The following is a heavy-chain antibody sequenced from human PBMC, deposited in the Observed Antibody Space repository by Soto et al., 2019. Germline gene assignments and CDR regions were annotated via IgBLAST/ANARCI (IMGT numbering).Heavy chain of an antibody. J-gene: IGHJ4*02. D-gene: IGHD2-21*01. CDR3: AKEMAWIAFPCLDH. Sequence: GGSLRLSCAASGFKFSNYAMSWVRQAPGEGPEWVAGISGDGATFYAASVEGRFTISRDNSKNTLFLQMDSLRVEDTAFFYCAKEMAWIAFPCLDHWGQGTLVTVSS. CDR1: GFKFSNYA. CDR2: ISGDGAT. V-gene: IGHV3-23*01.